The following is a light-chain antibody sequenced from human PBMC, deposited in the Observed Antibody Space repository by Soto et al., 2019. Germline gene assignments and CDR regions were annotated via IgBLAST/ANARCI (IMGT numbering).Light chain of an antibody. CDR1: QSVSSN. J-gene: IGKJ2*01. Sequence: EIVMTQSPATLSVSPGERATLSCRASQSVSSNLAWYQQKPGQAPRLLIYGASTRATGIPARFSGSGSGTAFSISMSAPQSEGFEVYFCQEKNTGSYTLGQGTKRAIK. V-gene: IGKV3-15*01. CDR3: QEKNTGSYT. CDR2: GAS.